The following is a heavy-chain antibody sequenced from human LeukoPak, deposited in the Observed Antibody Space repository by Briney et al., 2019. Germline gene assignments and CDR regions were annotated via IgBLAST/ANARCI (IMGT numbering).Heavy chain of an antibody. V-gene: IGHV3-11*01. CDR1: GFTFGDYY. CDR3: ARYPLQYYYYFLDV. CDR2: INGDGTTI. Sequence: PGGSLRLSCTASGFTFGDYYMTWIRQAPGKGLVWLSYINGDGTTIHYAESVKGRFTISRDNGKKSVYLHINSLRAEDTAVYYCARYPLQYYYYFLDVWGKGTTVTVSS. D-gene: IGHD2-2*02. J-gene: IGHJ6*04.